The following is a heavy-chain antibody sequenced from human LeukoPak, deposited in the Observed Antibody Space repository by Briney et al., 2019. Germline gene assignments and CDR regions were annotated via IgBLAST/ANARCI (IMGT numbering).Heavy chain of an antibody. CDR1: GGSISRSSYY. J-gene: IGHJ4*02. V-gene: IGHV4-39*01. CDR3: ASYVVVVAATGY. Sequence: PSETLSLTCTVSGGSISRSSYYWVWIRQPPGKGLVWFGSIYYRGSTYYKPSLKSRVTISVDTSKNQFSLKLSSVTAADTAVYYCASYVVVVAATGYWGQGTLVTVSS. CDR2: IYYRGST. D-gene: IGHD2-15*01.